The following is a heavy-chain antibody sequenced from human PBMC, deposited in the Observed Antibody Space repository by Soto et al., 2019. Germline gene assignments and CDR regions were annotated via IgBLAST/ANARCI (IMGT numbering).Heavy chain of an antibody. V-gene: IGHV4-31*03. J-gene: IGHJ4*02. D-gene: IGHD3-22*01. CDR1: GGSISSGGYY. CDR2: IYYSGST. Sequence: QVQLQESGPGLVKPSQTLSLTCTVSGGSISSGGYYWSWIRQHPGKGLEWIGYIYYSGSTYYNPSLNSRVTRSVDTSKNQFSLKLSSVTAADTAVYYCARDINYYDSSGPLGYWGQGTLVTVSS. CDR3: ARDINYYDSSGPLGY.